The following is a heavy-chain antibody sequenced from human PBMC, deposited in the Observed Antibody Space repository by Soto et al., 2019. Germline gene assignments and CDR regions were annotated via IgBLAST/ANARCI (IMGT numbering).Heavy chain of an antibody. CDR1: GYTFTSYG. CDR3: PRGAFVEVSFDY. D-gene: IGHD3-3*01. CDR2: IRTSNGNT. V-gene: IGHV1-18*01. Sequence: QVQLVQSGGEVKKPGASVKFSCKASGYTFTSYGISWVRQAPGQGLEWMGWIRTSNGNTNYAKNLQGRVTMNTDTSTITANMELRSLRSDDTAVYFCPRGAFVEVSFDYWGQGTQVTGSS. J-gene: IGHJ4*02.